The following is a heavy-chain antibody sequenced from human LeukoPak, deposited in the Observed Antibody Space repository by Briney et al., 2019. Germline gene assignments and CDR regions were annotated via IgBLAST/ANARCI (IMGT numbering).Heavy chain of an antibody. CDR3: AAEGAGGIAAAGRDY. CDR2: IYYSGST. CDR1: GGSISSYY. Sequence: SSETLSLTCTVSGGSISSYYWSWIRQPPGKGLEWIGYIYYSGSTNYNPSLKSRVTISVDTSKNQFSLKLSSVTAADTAVYYCAAEGAGGIAAAGRDYWGQGTLVTVSS. J-gene: IGHJ4*02. V-gene: IGHV4-59*01. D-gene: IGHD6-13*01.